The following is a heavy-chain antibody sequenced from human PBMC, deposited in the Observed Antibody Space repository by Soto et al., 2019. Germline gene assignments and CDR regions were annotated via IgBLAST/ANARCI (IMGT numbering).Heavy chain of an antibody. CDR1: GGSISSYY. CDR3: ARVGWELLGWYFYL. V-gene: IGHV4-59*01. CDR2: IYYSGST. D-gene: IGHD1-26*01. Sequence: QVQLQESVPGLVKPSETLSLTCTVSGGSISSYYWSWIRQPPGKGLEWIGYIYYSGSTNYNPSLKSRVTISVDTSKNQFSLKLSSLTAADTAVYYCARVGWELLGWYFYLWGRGTLVTVSS. J-gene: IGHJ2*01.